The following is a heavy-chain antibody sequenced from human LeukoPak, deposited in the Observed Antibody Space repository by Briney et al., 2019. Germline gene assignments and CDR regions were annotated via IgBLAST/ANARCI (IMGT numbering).Heavy chain of an antibody. CDR1: GFTFGDYA. CDR2: IRSKAYRGTT. CDR3: TRGPIQLWIHNAMDV. Sequence: GRSLRLSCTTSGFTFGDYAMSWVRQAPGKGLEWVGFIRSKAYRGTTEYAASVKDRFSISRDDSNSIAYLQMNSLRTEDTAVYYCTRGPIQLWIHNAMDVWGPGTTVTVSS. V-gene: IGHV3-49*04. J-gene: IGHJ6*02. D-gene: IGHD5-18*01.